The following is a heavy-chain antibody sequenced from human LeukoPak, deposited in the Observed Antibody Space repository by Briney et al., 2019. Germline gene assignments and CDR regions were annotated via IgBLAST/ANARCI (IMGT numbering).Heavy chain of an antibody. CDR2: FDPEDGES. V-gene: IGHV1-24*01. D-gene: IGHD2/OR15-2a*01. CDR3: ATGHCNTSSCYYYYMDV. CDR1: GYTLRELS. Sequence: GASVKVSCKVSGYTLRELSIHWVRQAPAKGLQWMGVFDPEDGESIIAQKFQGRLTMTEDTSTDTAYMELSSLTSEDTAMYYCATGHCNTSSCYYYYMDVWGKGTTVTV. J-gene: IGHJ6*03.